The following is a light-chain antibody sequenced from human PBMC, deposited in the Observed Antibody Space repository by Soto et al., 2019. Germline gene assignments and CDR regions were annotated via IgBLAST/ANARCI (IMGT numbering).Light chain of an antibody. CDR3: QQRSNWLT. Sequence: EIVLTQSPATLSFSPGERATLSCRASQSVSSYLAWYQQKPGQAPRLPIYDASNMATGIPARFSGSGSGTDFTLTISSLEPEDFAVYYCQQRSNWLTFGGGTKVELK. CDR2: DAS. CDR1: QSVSSY. V-gene: IGKV3-11*01. J-gene: IGKJ4*01.